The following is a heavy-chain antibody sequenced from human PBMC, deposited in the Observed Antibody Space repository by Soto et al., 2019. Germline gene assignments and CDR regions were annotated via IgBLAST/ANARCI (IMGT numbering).Heavy chain of an antibody. D-gene: IGHD1-7*01. J-gene: IGHJ6*03. CDR2: IRSKANSYAT. CDR1: GFTFSGSA. CDR3: TGSITGTTDYYYYYMDV. V-gene: IGHV3-73*01. Sequence: GGSLRLSCAASGFTFSGSAMHWVRQASGKGLEWVGRIRSKANSYATAYAASVKGRFTISRDDSKNTAYLQMNSLKTEDTAVYYCTGSITGTTDYYYYYMDVWGKGTTVTVSS.